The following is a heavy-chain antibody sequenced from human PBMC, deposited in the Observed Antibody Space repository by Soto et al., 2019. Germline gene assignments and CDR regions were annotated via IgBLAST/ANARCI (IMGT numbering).Heavy chain of an antibody. Sequence: PSETLSLTCSVSGASIRSGGYYWSWLRQSPGKGLEWIGHIYYTGGTFYSPSLKSRLTISLDTSKNQFSLDLRSVTAADTAMYYCARMEMASIKWGRGTLVTVSS. CDR1: GASIRSGGYY. J-gene: IGHJ4*02. CDR3: ARMEMASIK. D-gene: IGHD3-3*01. V-gene: IGHV4-31*03. CDR2: IYYTGGT.